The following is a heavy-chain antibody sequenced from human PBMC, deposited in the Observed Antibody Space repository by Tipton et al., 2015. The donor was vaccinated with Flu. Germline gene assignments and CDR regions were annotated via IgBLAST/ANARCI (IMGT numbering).Heavy chain of an antibody. J-gene: IGHJ4*02. Sequence: TLSLTCTVSGGSVSSGSYYWSWIRQPPGKGLEWIGYIYYSGSTNYNPSLKSRVTISVDTSKNQFSLKLSSVTAADTAVYYCARDGDYSSSLDYWGQGTLVTVSS. V-gene: IGHV4-61*01. CDR3: ARDGDYSSSLDY. CDR1: GGSVSSGSYY. D-gene: IGHD6-13*01. CDR2: IYYSGST.